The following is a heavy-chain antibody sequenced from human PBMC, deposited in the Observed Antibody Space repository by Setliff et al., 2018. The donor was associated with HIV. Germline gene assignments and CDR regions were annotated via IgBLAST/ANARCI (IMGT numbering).Heavy chain of an antibody. CDR3: AGGRYFRDSRDSRFDF. CDR1: GVSITTDGYY. V-gene: IGHV4-31*03. D-gene: IGHD3-22*01. J-gene: IGHJ4*02. CDR2: MYHSGST. Sequence: ASETLSLTCSVSGVSITTDGYYWSWIRHYPGKGLEWIGYMYHSGSTYYNASLASRLIMSLAPSKTQFSLKLNSMTAADTAMYYCAGGRYFRDSRDSRFDFWGQGMLVTVSS.